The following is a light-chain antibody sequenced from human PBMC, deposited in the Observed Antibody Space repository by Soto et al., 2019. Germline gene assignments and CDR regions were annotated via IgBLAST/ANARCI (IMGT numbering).Light chain of an antibody. CDR2: DAS. CDR1: QSVSFY. Sequence: EIVLTQSPATLSLSPGERATLSCRVSQSVSFYLAWYQQKPGQAPRLLIYDASSRATGIPARFSGSGSGTDFTLTISSLEPEDFAVYYCQQRSNWPPWTFGQGTKVEIK. V-gene: IGKV3-11*01. J-gene: IGKJ1*01. CDR3: QQRSNWPPWT.